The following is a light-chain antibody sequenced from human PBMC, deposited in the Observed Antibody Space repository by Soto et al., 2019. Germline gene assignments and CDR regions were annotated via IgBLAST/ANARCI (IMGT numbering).Light chain of an antibody. CDR1: NSNIGSNY. CDR3: AAWDDTLSGLV. Sequence: QSVLTQPPSASGTPGQTVTISCSGRNSNIGSNYVYWYQQLPGTAPRLLMYRADQRPSGVPDRFSGSKSGTSASLAISGLRSEDGADYYCAAWDDTLSGLVFGGGTKVTVL. CDR2: RAD. J-gene: IGLJ2*01. V-gene: IGLV1-47*01.